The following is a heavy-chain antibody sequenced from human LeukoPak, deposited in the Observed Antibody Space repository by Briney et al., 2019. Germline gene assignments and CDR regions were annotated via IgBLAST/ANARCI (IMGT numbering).Heavy chain of an antibody. CDR2: IKQDGSEK. Sequence: GGSLARDCSAPGVPCSSKWISWVRQAQGKRLEWVASIKQDGSEKYYVDSVKGRFTISRDNAKNSLYLQMNSLRAEDMAVYYCASIIAVAGTSLFDYWGQGILVTVSS. CDR1: GVPCSSKW. D-gene: IGHD6-19*01. V-gene: IGHV3-7*01. J-gene: IGHJ4*02. CDR3: ASIIAVAGTSLFDY.